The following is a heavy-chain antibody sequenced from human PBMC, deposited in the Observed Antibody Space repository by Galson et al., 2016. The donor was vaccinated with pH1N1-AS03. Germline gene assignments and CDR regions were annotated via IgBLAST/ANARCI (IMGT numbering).Heavy chain of an antibody. D-gene: IGHD3-22*01. V-gene: IGHV4-59*01. Sequence: LSLTCTISGDSFSNYYWRWIRETPGRGLEWIGYIYYTGNTKNNPSLESRVIISLDTSKNQFSLTLKSVTAADTAVYYCARAGPSGYADFDYWSQGILVTVPS. CDR3: ARAGPSGYADFDY. J-gene: IGHJ4*02. CDR1: GDSFSNYY. CDR2: IYYTGNT.